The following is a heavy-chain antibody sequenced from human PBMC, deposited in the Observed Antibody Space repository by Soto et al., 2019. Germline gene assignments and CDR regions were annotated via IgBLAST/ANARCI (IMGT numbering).Heavy chain of an antibody. CDR1: GFPFSTYA. V-gene: IGHV3-74*01. J-gene: IGHJ4*02. D-gene: IGHD1-20*01. Sequence: GGSLRLSCAASGFPFSTYAMTWVRQAPGKGLEWVSRINSDGSSIIYADSVKGRFTLSRDNAKNTVHLQMSSLRVEDTAVYYCAKDWYHTIDSWGQGIPVTVSS. CDR3: AKDWYHTIDS. CDR2: INSDGSSI.